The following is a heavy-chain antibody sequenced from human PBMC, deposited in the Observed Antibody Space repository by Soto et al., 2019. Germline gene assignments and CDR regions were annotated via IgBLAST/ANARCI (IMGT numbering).Heavy chain of an antibody. CDR3: AEERLGRGAAY. Sequence: EVQLLESGGGLVQPGGSLRLSCAASGFTFSNYAMSWVRQTPGKGLEWVSTISGGGGNTYYPDSVKGRFTISRDNSKDTVYLQMNGLRAEDTAIYSCAEERLGRGAAYWGQGALVTVTS. CDR2: ISGGGGNT. J-gene: IGHJ4*02. D-gene: IGHD6-25*01. CDR1: GFTFSNYA. V-gene: IGHV3-23*01.